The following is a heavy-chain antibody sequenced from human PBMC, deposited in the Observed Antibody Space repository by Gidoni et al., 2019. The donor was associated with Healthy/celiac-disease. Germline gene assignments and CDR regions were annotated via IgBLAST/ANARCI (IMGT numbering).Heavy chain of an antibody. CDR2: IIPILGIA. CDR3: AMGYSSGWSSVDY. J-gene: IGHJ4*02. Sequence: QVQLVQSGAEVKKPGSSVTVSCTASGGTFSSDTISWVRQDPGQVLEWMGSIIPILGIANNAQKVQGSVTITADKSTSTAYMELSSLRSEDAAGYYCAMGYSSGWSSVDYWGQGTLVPVSS. D-gene: IGHD6-19*01. CDR1: GGTFSSDT. V-gene: IGHV1-69*02.